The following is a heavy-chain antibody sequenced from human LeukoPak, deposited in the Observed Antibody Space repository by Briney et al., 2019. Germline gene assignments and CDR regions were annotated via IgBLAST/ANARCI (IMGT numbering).Heavy chain of an antibody. CDR3: ARGLGGSYARHFDY. D-gene: IGHD1-26*01. CDR2: INPNSGGT. CDR1: GYTFTGYY. J-gene: IGHJ4*02. Sequence: ASVKVSCKASGYTFTGYYMHWVRQAPGQGLEWMGWINPNSGGTNYAQKFQGRVTMTRDTSISTAYMELSRLRSDDTAVYYCARGLGGSYARHFDYWGQGTLVTVSS. V-gene: IGHV1-2*02.